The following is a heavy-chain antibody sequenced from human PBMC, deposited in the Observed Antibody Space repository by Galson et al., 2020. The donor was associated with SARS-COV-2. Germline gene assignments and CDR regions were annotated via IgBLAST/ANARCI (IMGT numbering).Heavy chain of an antibody. Sequence: SQTLSLTCTVSGGSISSSSYYWGWIRQPPGKGLEWIGSIYYSGSTYYNPSLKSRVTISVDTSKNQFSLKLSSVTAADTAVYYCARGLDFDWLLRYWGQGTLVTVSS. V-gene: IGHV4-39*01. D-gene: IGHD3-9*01. CDR1: GGSISSSSYY. CDR3: ARGLDFDWLLRY. J-gene: IGHJ4*02. CDR2: IYYSGST.